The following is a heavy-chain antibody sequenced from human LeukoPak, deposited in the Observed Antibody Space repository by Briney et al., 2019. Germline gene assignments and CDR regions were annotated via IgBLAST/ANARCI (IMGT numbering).Heavy chain of an antibody. D-gene: IGHD1-26*01. V-gene: IGHV3-21*01. CDR1: GFTFSSYN. Sequence: GRSLRLSCAASGFTFSSYNMNWVRQAPGKGLEWVSSISSGSTYIYYADSVKGRFTISRDNAKNSLYLQMNSLRAEDTAVYYCARDSGSYSIDYWGQGTLVTVSS. CDR2: ISSGSTYI. CDR3: ARDSGSYSIDY. J-gene: IGHJ4*02.